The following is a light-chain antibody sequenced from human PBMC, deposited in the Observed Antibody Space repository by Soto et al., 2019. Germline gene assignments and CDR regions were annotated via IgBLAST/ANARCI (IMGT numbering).Light chain of an antibody. J-gene: IGKJ4*01. V-gene: IGKV3-20*01. CDR2: GAS. CDR1: QSVSSSY. Sequence: EVESTQSPGTLPFTPRERATLXCTPSQSVSSSYLAWYQQKPGQAPRLLIYGASSRATGIPDRFSGSGSGTDFTLTISRLEPEDFAVYYCQQDGRSPLTFGGGTK. CDR3: QQDGRSPLT.